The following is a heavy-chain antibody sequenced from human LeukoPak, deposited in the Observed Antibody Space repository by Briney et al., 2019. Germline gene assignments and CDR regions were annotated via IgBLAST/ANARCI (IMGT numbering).Heavy chain of an antibody. J-gene: IGHJ4*02. D-gene: IGHD3-16*02. Sequence: GGSLRLSCAASGFTFSSYWMHWVRQAPGKGLVWVSRINSDGSSTSYADSVKGRFTISRDNAKNTLYLQMNSLRSEDTAVYYCARDEGGYYDYISGSYPFDYWGQGTLVTVSS. CDR1: GFTFSSYW. V-gene: IGHV3-74*01. CDR2: INSDGSST. CDR3: ARDEGGYYDYISGSYPFDY.